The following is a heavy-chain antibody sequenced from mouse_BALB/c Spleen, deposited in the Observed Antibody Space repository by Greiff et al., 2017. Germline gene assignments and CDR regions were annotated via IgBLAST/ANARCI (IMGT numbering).Heavy chain of an antibody. Sequence: VQLQQSGAELVRPGTSVKVSCKASGYAFTNYLIQWVKQRPGQGLEWIGVINPGSGGTNYNEKFKGKATLTADKSSSTAYMQLSSLTSDDSAVYFCARGYGNSYYFDYWGQGTTLTVSS. V-gene: IGHV1-54*01. J-gene: IGHJ2*01. D-gene: IGHD1-1*01. CDR3: ARGYGNSYYFDY. CDR2: INPGSGGT. CDR1: GYAFTNYL.